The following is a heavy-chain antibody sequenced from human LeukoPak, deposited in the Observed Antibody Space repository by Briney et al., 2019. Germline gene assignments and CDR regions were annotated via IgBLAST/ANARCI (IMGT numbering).Heavy chain of an antibody. CDR1: GCSLSDHY. J-gene: IGHJ4*02. V-gene: IGHV1-2*07. CDR2: INPNSNGL. Sequence: ASVKVSCKASGCSLSDHYMHWVRQAPGQGLEWMGWINPNSNGLNNYAHKFQGRVTMTRDTSISTAYMELSRLRSDDTAVYYCGRVTGYMIEDYFDYWGQGTLVTVSS. CDR3: GRVTGYMIEDYFDY. D-gene: IGHD3-22*01.